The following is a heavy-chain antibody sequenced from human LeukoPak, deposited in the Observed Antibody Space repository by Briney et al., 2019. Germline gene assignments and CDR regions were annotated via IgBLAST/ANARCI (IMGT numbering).Heavy chain of an antibody. J-gene: IGHJ4*02. D-gene: IGHD4-17*01. V-gene: IGHV3-21*01. CDR1: GFTFSSYS. Sequence: GGSLRLSCAASGFTFSSYSMNWVRQAPGKGLEWVSSISSSSSYIYYADSVKGRFTISRDNAKNSLYLQMNSLRAEDTAVYYCASKEGPMTTVRWVYWGQGTLVTVSS. CDR2: ISSSSSYI. CDR3: ASKEGPMTTVRWVY.